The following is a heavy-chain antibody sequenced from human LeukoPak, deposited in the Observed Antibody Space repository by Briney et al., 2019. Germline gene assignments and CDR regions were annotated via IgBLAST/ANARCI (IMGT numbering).Heavy chain of an antibody. CDR3: ARDYYGRLDF. D-gene: IGHD3-10*01. CDR2: ISGSGGAT. J-gene: IGHJ4*02. Sequence: GGTLRLSCAASGFTFNTYGMSWVRQAPGKGLEWVSGISGSGGATYYADSVKGRFTISRDNANKSLYLHMNGLRVEDTAFYYCARDYYGRLDFWGQGTLVTVSS. CDR1: GFTFNTYG. V-gene: IGHV3-23*01.